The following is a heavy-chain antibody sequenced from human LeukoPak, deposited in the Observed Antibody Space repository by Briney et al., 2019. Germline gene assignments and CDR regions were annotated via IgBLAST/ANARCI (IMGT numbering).Heavy chain of an antibody. Sequence: PGGSLRLSCAASGFTFSSYAMHWVRQAPGKGLEWVAVISYDGSNKYYADSVKGRFTISRDNSKNTLYLQMNSLRAEDTAVYYCASGDSSSWTQLDYWGQGTLVTVPS. J-gene: IGHJ4*02. V-gene: IGHV3-30*04. CDR3: ASGDSSSWTQLDY. D-gene: IGHD6-13*01. CDR1: GFTFSSYA. CDR2: ISYDGSNK.